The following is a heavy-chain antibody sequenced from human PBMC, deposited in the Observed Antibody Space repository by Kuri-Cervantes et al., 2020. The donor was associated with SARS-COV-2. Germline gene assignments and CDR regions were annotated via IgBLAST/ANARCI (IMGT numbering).Heavy chain of an antibody. Sequence: GESLKISCSASGFTFSRYAMHWVRQAPGKGLEYVSAMSINWGDTYYADSVKGRCNIFRDNSKNTLYLQLNSLRAGDTAVYYCAKTYYYDSSGYYPFDYWGQGTLVTVSS. CDR2: MSINWGDT. CDR1: GFTFSRYA. V-gene: IGHV3-64D*08. CDR3: AKTYYYDSSGYYPFDY. J-gene: IGHJ4*02. D-gene: IGHD3-22*01.